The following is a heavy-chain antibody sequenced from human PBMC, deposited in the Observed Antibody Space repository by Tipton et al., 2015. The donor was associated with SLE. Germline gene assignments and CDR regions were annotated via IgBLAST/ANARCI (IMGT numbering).Heavy chain of an antibody. J-gene: IGHJ4*02. CDR3: ARPGIGGKDY. V-gene: IGHV4-34*01. D-gene: IGHD4-23*01. CDR1: GGSFSGYY. CDR2: INHSGST. Sequence: TLSLTCAVYGGSFSGYYWSWIRQPPGKGLEWIGEINHSGSTNYNPSLKSRVTISVDTSKNQFSLKLSSVTAADTAVYYCARPGIGGKDYWGQGTLVTVSS.